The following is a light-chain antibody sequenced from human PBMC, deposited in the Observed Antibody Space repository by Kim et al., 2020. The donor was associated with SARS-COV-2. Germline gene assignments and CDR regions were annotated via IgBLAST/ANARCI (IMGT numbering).Light chain of an antibody. J-gene: IGKJ1*01. V-gene: IGKV3-20*01. CDR2: GAS. CDR1: QTVTSNY. Sequence: SPGDRATLYCRASQTVTSNYLAWYQQKPGQAPRLLIYGASSRATGISDRFSGSGSGTDFTLTISRLEPEDFAVYYCQQYGSSPATFGKGTKVEIK. CDR3: QQYGSSPAT.